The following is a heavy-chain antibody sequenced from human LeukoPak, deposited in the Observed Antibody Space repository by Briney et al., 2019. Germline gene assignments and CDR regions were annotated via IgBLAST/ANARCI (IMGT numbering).Heavy chain of an antibody. Sequence: ASVKVSCKASGYTFTGYYMHWVRQAPGQGLEWMGWINPNSGGTNYAQKFQGRVTMTRDTSISTAYMELSRLRSDDTAVYYCARSTNSDWRPDSSGYYPGYFQHWGQGTLVTVSS. D-gene: IGHD3-22*01. CDR2: INPNSGGT. CDR3: ARSTNSDWRPDSSGYYPGYFQH. V-gene: IGHV1-2*02. J-gene: IGHJ1*01. CDR1: GYTFTGYY.